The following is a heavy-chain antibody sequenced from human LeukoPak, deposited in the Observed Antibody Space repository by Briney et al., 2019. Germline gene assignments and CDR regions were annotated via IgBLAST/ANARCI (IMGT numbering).Heavy chain of an antibody. V-gene: IGHV4-59*01. Sequence: PSETLSLTCTLSAGSISSYYCSWIRQPPGKGLEWIGYIYYSGSTNYNPSLKSRVTISVDTSKNQFSLKLSSVTAADTAVYYCAAGRCLEWFNSDAFDIWGQGTMVTVSP. CDR2: IYYSGST. J-gene: IGHJ3*02. D-gene: IGHD3-3*01. CDR1: AGSISSYY. CDR3: AAGRCLEWFNSDAFDI.